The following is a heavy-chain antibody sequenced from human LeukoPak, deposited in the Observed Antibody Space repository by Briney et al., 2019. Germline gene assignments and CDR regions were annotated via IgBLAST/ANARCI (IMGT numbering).Heavy chain of an antibody. V-gene: IGHV4-61*02. Sequence: SQTLSLTCTVSGGSISSGSYYWSWIRQPAGKGLEWIGRIYTSGSTNYNPSLKSRVTISVDTSKNQFSLKLSSVTAADTAVYYCARESNYYGSGRHYDYWGQGTLVTVSS. CDR2: IYTSGST. D-gene: IGHD3-10*01. CDR1: GGSISSGSYY. CDR3: ARESNYYGSGRHYDY. J-gene: IGHJ4*02.